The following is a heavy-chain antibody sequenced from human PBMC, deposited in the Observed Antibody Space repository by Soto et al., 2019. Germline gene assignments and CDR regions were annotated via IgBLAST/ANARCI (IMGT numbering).Heavy chain of an antibody. CDR3: ARGNDGSNHYYFDY. CDR1: SGSISSSNW. Sequence: SETLSLTCAVSSGSISSSNWWSWVRQPPGKGLEWIGEIYHSGSTNYNPSLKSRVTISVDKSKNQFSLKLSSVTAADTAVYYCARGNDGSNHYYFDYWGQGTLVTVSS. V-gene: IGHV4-4*02. J-gene: IGHJ4*02. CDR2: IYHSGST. D-gene: IGHD4-4*01.